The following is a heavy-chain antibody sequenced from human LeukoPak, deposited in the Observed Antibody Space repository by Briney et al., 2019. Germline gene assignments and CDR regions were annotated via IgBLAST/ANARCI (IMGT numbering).Heavy chain of an antibody. Sequence: GGSLRLSCAASGFSFTNYWMHWVRQAPGKGLVWVSHINSDGSATRYADSVKGRFTISRDNSKNTLYLQMNSLRAEDTAVYYCARDLIVVVVAASDAFDIWGQGTMVTVSS. D-gene: IGHD2-15*01. CDR3: ARDLIVVVVAASDAFDI. CDR2: INSDGSAT. J-gene: IGHJ3*02. V-gene: IGHV3-74*01. CDR1: GFSFTNYW.